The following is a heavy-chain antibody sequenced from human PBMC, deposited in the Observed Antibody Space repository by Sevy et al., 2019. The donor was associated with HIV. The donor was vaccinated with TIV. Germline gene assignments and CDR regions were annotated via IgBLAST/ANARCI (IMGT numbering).Heavy chain of an antibody. J-gene: IGHJ4*02. CDR2: INWNGATT. V-gene: IGHV3-20*04. CDR1: GFTFDDYE. CDR3: ARLRSCGGDCYYFDN. Sequence: GGSLRLSCAASGFTFDDYEMNWVRQTPGKGLEWVSGINWNGATTGYTDSVKGRFAISRDNARNTLSLQMNNPRGEDSAFYYCARLRSCGGDCYYFDNWGQGTLVTVSS. D-gene: IGHD2-21*02.